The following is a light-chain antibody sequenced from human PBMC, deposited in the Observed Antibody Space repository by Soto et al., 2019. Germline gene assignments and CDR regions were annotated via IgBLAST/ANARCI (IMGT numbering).Light chain of an antibody. J-gene: IGKJ5*01. CDR3: QQYGSSPGIT. CDR2: GAS. Sequence: EIVLTQSPGTLSLSPGERATLSCRASQSVISSYLAWYQQKPGQAPRLLIYGASGRATGIPDRFSGSGSGTDFTLTISRLEPEDFAVYYCQQYGSSPGITVGQGTRLEIK. CDR1: QSVISSY. V-gene: IGKV3-20*01.